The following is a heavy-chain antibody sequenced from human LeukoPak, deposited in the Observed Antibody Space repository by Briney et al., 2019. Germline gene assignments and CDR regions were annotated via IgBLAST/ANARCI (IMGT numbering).Heavy chain of an antibody. CDR3: ARGQRTRIVVVPAADNWFDP. CDR1: GYTFTGYY. V-gene: IGHV1-2*02. CDR2: ISPNSGGT. D-gene: IGHD2-2*01. J-gene: IGHJ5*02. Sequence: ASVKVSCKASGYTFTGYYMHWVRQAPGQGLEWMGWISPNSGGTNYAQKFQGRVTMTRDTSISTAYMELSRLRSDDTAVYYCARGQRTRIVVVPAADNWFDPWGQGTLVTVSS.